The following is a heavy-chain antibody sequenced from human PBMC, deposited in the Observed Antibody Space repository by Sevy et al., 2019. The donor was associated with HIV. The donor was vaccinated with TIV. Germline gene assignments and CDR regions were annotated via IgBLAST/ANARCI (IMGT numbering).Heavy chain of an antibody. CDR3: ARWSISLDY. J-gene: IGHJ4*02. D-gene: IGHD3-3*02. V-gene: IGHV1-69*13. Sequence: ASVKVSCKASGGTFRSYITSWVRQAPGQGLDWMGGITPALGATNYARNFKDRVTITADESTNTVYMELRGLRSEDTAVYFCARWSISLDYWGQGTLVTVSS. CDR2: ITPALGAT. CDR1: GGTFRSYI.